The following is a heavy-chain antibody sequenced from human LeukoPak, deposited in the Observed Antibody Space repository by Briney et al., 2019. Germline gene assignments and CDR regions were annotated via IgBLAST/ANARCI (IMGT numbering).Heavy chain of an antibody. V-gene: IGHV3-48*02. CDR3: ARSKSGTVTPDY. CDR1: GFTFSSYS. Sequence: GGSLRLSCAASGFTFSSYSMTWVRQAPGKGLEWVSYISSSSRTIYYADSVKGRFTISRDNAKNSLYLQMNSLRDEDTAVYYCARSKSGTVTPDYWGQGTLVTVSS. J-gene: IGHJ4*02. CDR2: ISSSSRTI. D-gene: IGHD4-17*01.